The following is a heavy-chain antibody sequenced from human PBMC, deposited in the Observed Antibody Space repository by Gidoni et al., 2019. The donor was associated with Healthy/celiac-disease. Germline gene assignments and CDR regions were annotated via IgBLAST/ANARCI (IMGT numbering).Heavy chain of an antibody. CDR1: GVTLRRYA. CDR2: ISGSGGSP. D-gene: IGHD2-2*01. V-gene: IGHV3-23*01. J-gene: IGHJ3*02. CDR3: AKDLSLTSRDAFDI. Sequence: EVQLLESGGGVVQPGGSLRLSWTASGVTLRRYAMSWVRQGPGKGLAWVSAISGSGGSPHYADSVKVRFTISRDNSKNTLSLQMTSLRAEDTAVYYCAKDLSLTSRDAFDIWGQGPMVTVSS.